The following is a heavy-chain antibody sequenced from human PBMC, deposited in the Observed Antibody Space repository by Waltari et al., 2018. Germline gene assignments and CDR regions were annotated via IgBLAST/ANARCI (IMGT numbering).Heavy chain of an antibody. D-gene: IGHD6-13*01. CDR3: ARGQGIRYSSSWSY. CDR2: IYYSGST. V-gene: IGHV4-39*07. CDR1: GGSISSSSYY. Sequence: QLQLQESGPGLVKPSETLSLTCTVSGGSISSSSYYWGWIRQPPGKGLEWIGSIYYSGSTYYNPSLKSRVTISVDTSKNQFSLKLSSVTAADTAVYYCARGQGIRYSSSWSYWGQGTLVTVSS. J-gene: IGHJ4*02.